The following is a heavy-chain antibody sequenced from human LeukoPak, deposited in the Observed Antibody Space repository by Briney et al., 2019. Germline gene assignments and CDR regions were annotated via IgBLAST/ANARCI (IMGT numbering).Heavy chain of an antibody. Sequence: PGRFLRLSCAASGFTFSSYGMHWVRQAPGKGLEWVAVISYDGSNKYYADSVKGRFTISRDNSKNTLYLQMNSLRAEDTAVYYCAKPVVDTAIGNAFDIWGQGTMVTVSS. J-gene: IGHJ3*02. D-gene: IGHD5-18*01. CDR1: GFTFSSYG. CDR3: AKPVVDTAIGNAFDI. V-gene: IGHV3-30*18. CDR2: ISYDGSNK.